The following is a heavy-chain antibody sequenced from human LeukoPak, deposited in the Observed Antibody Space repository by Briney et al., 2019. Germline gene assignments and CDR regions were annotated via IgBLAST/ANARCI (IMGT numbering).Heavy chain of an antibody. V-gene: IGHV4-39*07. Sequence: SETLSLTCTVSGASISSSNHCWGWIRQPPGKGLEWIGTISYSGSTYYNPSLKSRVTISVDTSKNQFSLKLSSVTAADTAVYYCARGGGLASSWYLYNWFDPWGQGTLVTVSS. CDR2: ISYSGST. D-gene: IGHD6-13*01. CDR3: ARGGGLASSWYLYNWFDP. CDR1: GASISSSNHC. J-gene: IGHJ5*02.